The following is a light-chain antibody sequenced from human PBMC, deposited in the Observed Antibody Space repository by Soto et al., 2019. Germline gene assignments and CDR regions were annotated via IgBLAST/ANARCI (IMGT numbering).Light chain of an antibody. CDR3: AAWNDSLTGYG. CDR1: SSNIESNT. CDR2: SDN. Sequence: QSVLTQPPSASRTPGQRVTISCSGSSSNIESNTVTWYQHLPGTAPKLLIYSDNQRPSGVPDRFSGSKSGTSASLAISGLQSVDEADYCCAAWNDSLTGYGFGTGTKVTVL. V-gene: IGLV1-44*01. J-gene: IGLJ1*01.